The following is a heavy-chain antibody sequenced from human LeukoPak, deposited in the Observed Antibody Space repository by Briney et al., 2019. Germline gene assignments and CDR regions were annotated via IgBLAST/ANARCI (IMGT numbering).Heavy chain of an antibody. D-gene: IGHD3-3*01. J-gene: IGHJ6*02. CDR2: ISSSGITI. V-gene: IGHV3-48*04. Sequence: GGSLRLSCAASGFTFSSYSMNWVRQAPGKGLECVSYISSSGITIYYADSVKGRFTISRDNAKNSLYLQMNSLRAEDTAVYFCARGGFWSGYYNYYGMDVWGQGTTVTVSS. CDR3: ARGGFWSGYYNYYGMDV. CDR1: GFTFSSYS.